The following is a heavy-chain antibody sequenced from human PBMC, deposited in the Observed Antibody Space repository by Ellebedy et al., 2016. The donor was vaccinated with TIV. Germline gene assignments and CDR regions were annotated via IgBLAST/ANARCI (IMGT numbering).Heavy chain of an antibody. CDR2: ITWDGGST. V-gene: IGHV3-43D*03. CDR3: VKGGLPCNGGTCSYYYYYYMDV. D-gene: IGHD2-15*01. Sequence: GESLKISCAASGFTFADYAMHWVRQVPGKGLEWLSLITWDGGSTYYADSVQGRFTISRDNSKNSIYLQMNSLRGEETALYYCVKGGLPCNGGTCSYYYYYYMDVWGKGTTVTVSS. CDR1: GFTFADYA. J-gene: IGHJ6*03.